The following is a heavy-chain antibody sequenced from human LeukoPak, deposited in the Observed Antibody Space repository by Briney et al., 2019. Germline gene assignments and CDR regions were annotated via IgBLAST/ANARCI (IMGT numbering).Heavy chain of an antibody. CDR2: ISSSSSTI. J-gene: IGHJ5*02. CDR1: GFTFSSYS. V-gene: IGHV3-48*01. D-gene: IGHD3-10*01. CDR3: AREPPPQFDNWFDP. Sequence: PGGSLRLSCAASGFTFSSYSMNWVRQAPGKGLEWVSYISSSSSTIYYADSVKGRSTISRDNAKNSLYLQMNSLRAEDTAVYYCAREPPPQFDNWFDPWGQGTLVTVSS.